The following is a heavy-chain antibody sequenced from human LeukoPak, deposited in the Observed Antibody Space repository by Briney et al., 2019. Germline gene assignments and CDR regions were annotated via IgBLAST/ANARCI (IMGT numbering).Heavy chain of an antibody. Sequence: GGSLRLSCAASGFTVSSNYMSWVRQAPGKGLEWVSVIYSGGSTYYADSVKGRFTISRDNSKNTLYLQMNSLRAEDTAVYYCARAYYYGSGRSHAFDIWGQGTMVTVSS. CDR3: ARAYYYGSGRSHAFDI. V-gene: IGHV3-66*01. J-gene: IGHJ3*02. CDR2: IYSGGST. D-gene: IGHD3-10*01. CDR1: GFTVSSNY.